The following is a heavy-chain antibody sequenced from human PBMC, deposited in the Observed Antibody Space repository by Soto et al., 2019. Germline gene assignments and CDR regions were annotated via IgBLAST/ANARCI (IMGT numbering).Heavy chain of an antibody. J-gene: IGHJ4*02. Sequence: PGESLKISCEASGYDFINYWIGWVRQMPGKGLEWMGIIYPGDSDTRYSPSFQGQVTISVDESINTAYLQWSSLKASDTAMYYCASASDRAFDYWGQGTLVTVSS. CDR3: ASASDRAFDY. CDR2: IYPGDSDT. CDR1: GYDFINYW. V-gene: IGHV5-51*01. D-gene: IGHD2-2*01.